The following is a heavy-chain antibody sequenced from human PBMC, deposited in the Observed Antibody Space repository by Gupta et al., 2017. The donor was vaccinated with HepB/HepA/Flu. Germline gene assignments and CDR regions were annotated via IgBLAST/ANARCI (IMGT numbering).Heavy chain of an antibody. CDR1: GFTFRHYD. CDR2: IKSRGT. CDR3: ATESPCANRNALDI. Sequence: EVQLVESGGGLVQPGGSLSLSCAASGFTFRHYDMNWVRQDPGKGLEWISYIKSRGTYTYADTVEGRFTSSRDNAKNSLYLQLDSRRADDTAIYYCATESPCANRNALDIWGQGTMVTVSS. D-gene: IGHD2-8*01. J-gene: IGHJ3*02. V-gene: IGHV3-48*03.